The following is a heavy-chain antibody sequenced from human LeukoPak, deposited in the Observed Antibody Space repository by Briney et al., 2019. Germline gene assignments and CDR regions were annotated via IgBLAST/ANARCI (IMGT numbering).Heavy chain of an antibody. V-gene: IGHV4-59*01. CDR3: ARDMGYGDPFDC. CDR1: GGSISSYY. D-gene: IGHD4-17*01. J-gene: IGHJ4*02. Sequence: SETLSLTCTVSGGSISSYYWSWIRQPPGKGLEFIGYIFYTGSTNYNPSLESRVTISVDRSKNQFSLKLSSVTAADTAVYYCARDMGYGDPFDCWGQGTLVTVSS. CDR2: IFYTGST.